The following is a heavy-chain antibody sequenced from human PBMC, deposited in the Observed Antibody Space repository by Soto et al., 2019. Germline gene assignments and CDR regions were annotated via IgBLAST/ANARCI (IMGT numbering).Heavy chain of an antibody. V-gene: IGHV1-69*13. CDR2: IIPIFGTA. D-gene: IGHD1-26*01. CDR3: ARDCFCELLCAPGP. CDR1: GGTFSSYA. Sequence: GASVKVSCKASGGTFSSYAISWVRQAPGQGLEWMGGIIPIFGTANYAQKFQGRVTITADESTNTAYMELSSLRSKDTAVYYCARDCFCELLCAPGPWGQGTLVTVSS. J-gene: IGHJ5*02.